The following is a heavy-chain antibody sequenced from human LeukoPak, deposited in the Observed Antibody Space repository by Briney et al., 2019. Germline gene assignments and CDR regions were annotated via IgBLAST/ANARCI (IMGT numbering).Heavy chain of an antibody. J-gene: IGHJ4*02. D-gene: IGHD1-1*01. CDR3: AIWTSGNY. V-gene: IGHV3-7*01. CDR2: MDPSGSQK. CDR1: EFIFNRSW. Sequence: GGSLRLSCAASEFIFNRSWMNWVPQAPGKGLEWVANMDPSGSQKRYVDSVKGRFTISKDNPGTSLYLDMYGLRAEDTAIYYCAIWTSGNYWGQGTLVTVSS.